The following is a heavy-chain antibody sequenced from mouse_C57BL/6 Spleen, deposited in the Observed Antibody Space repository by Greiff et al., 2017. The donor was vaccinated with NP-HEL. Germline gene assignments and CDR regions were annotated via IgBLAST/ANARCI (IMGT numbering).Heavy chain of an antibody. CDR3: ARSGLTGTRGDY. CDR1: GYTFTSYT. CDR2: INPSSGYT. D-gene: IGHD4-1*01. V-gene: IGHV1-4*01. Sequence: QVQLKESGAELARPGASVKMSCKASGYTFTSYTMHWVKQRPGQGLEWIGYINPSSGYTKYNQKFKDKATLTADKSSSTAYMQLSSLTSEDSAVYYCARSGLTGTRGDYWGQGTTLTVSS. J-gene: IGHJ2*01.